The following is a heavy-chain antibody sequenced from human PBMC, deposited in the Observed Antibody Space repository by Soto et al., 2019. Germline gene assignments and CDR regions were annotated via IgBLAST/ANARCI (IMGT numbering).Heavy chain of an antibody. CDR3: AKLGFVLMELYYFHY. CDR2: ISGNSGKT. V-gene: IGHV3-23*01. J-gene: IGHJ4*02. D-gene: IGHD2-8*01. Sequence: GGSLRLSCTASGFTFSSYAMSWVRQAPGKELEWVSTISGNSGKTNYAESVKGRFSISRDNSKNTVHLQLDSLRAKDTAVYFCAKLGFVLMELYYFHYWGQGTLVTVSS. CDR1: GFTFSSYA.